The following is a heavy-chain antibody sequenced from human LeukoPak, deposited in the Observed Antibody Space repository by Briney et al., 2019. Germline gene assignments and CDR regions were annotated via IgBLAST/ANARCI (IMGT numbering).Heavy chain of an antibody. D-gene: IGHD3-10*01. Sequence: ASVKVSCKASGYTFTGYYMHWVRQAPGQGLEWMGWINPNSGGTNYAQKFQGRVTMTRDTSISTAYMELSRLRSDDTAVYYCARVGLLWFGELPYYYYGMDVWGQGTTVTVSS. V-gene: IGHV1-2*02. CDR3: ARVGLLWFGELPYYYYGMDV. CDR2: INPNSGGT. J-gene: IGHJ6*02. CDR1: GYTFTGYY.